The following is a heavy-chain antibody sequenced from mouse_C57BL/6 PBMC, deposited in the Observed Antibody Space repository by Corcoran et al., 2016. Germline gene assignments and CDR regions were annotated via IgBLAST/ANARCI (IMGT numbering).Heavy chain of an antibody. CDR1: GYTFTDYY. CDR3: ARSPHYYGSSPFAY. CDR2: INPNNGGT. J-gene: IGHJ3*01. V-gene: IGHV1-26*01. Sequence: EVQLQQSGPELVKPGASVKISCKASGYTFTDYYMNWVKQSHGKSLEWIGDINPNNGGTSYNQKFKGKATLTVDKSSSTAYMELRSLTSEDSAVYYCARSPHYYGSSPFAYWGQGTLVTVSA. D-gene: IGHD1-1*01.